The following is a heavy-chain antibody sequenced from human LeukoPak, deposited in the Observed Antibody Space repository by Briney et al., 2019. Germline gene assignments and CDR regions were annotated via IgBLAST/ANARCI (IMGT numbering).Heavy chain of an antibody. CDR2: IYTSGST. V-gene: IGHV4-4*07. J-gene: IGHJ5*02. CDR3: ARASVVRLVAATDNWFDP. D-gene: IGHD2-15*01. Sequence: KTSETLSLTCTVSGGSISSYYWSWIRQPAGKGLEWIGRIYTSGSTNYNPSLKSRVTISVDTSKNQFSLKLSSVTAADTAVYYCARASVVRLVAATDNWFDPWGQGTLVTVSS. CDR1: GGSISSYY.